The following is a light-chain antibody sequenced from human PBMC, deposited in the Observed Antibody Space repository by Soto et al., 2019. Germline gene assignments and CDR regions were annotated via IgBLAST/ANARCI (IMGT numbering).Light chain of an antibody. Sequence: EIVLTQSPATLSLSPGERATLSCRASQSVSSYLAWYQQTPGQAPRFLIYDASNRATGIPARFSGSGSGTDFTLTISSLEPEDFAVYYCQQRSNWPPTFGQGTKLEIK. CDR2: DAS. J-gene: IGKJ2*01. CDR3: QQRSNWPPT. CDR1: QSVSSY. V-gene: IGKV3-11*01.